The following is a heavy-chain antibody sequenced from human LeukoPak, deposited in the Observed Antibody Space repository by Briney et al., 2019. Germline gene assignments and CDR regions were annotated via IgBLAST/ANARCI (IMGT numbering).Heavy chain of an antibody. CDR1: GFSVTSNH. D-gene: IGHD6-6*01. CDR3: ARDSSSYYFDY. V-gene: IGHV3-66*01. Sequence: GGSLRLSCAASGFSVTSNHMNWVRQAPGKGLEWVSIIYTGGTTHYSDSLNDRFTISRDDSINTLYLQMNSLRAEDTAVYYCARDSSSYYFDYWGQGTLVTVSS. CDR2: IYTGGTT. J-gene: IGHJ4*02.